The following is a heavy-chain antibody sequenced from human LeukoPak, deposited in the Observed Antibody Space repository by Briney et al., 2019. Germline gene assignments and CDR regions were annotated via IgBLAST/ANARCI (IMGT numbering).Heavy chain of an antibody. J-gene: IGHJ5*02. Sequence: GGSLRLSCAASGLTVSTNYMSWVRQAPGKGLEWVSVIYSGGSTYYADSVKGRFTISRDNSKNTLYLQMNSLRAEDTAVYYCAKDAESMIGWFDPWGQGTLVTVSS. V-gene: IGHV3-53*01. CDR1: GLTVSTNY. CDR3: AKDAESMIGWFDP. CDR2: IYSGGST. D-gene: IGHD3-22*01.